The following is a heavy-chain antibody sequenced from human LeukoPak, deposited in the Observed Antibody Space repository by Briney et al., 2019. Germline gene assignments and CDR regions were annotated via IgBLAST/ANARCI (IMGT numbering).Heavy chain of an antibody. D-gene: IGHD6-6*01. Sequence: ASVKVSCKASGYTFTSYYIRWVRQAPGQGLEWMGIINPSGGSTTYAQKFQGRVTMTRDMSTSTVYMELSSLRSEDTAVYYCARYGNSSVYWGQGTLVTVSS. CDR2: INPSGGST. J-gene: IGHJ4*02. CDR3: ARYGNSSVY. V-gene: IGHV1-46*01. CDR1: GYTFTSYY.